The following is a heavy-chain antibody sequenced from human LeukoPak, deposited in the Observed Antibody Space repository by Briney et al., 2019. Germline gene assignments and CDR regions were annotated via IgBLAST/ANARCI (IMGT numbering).Heavy chain of an antibody. CDR1: GFAFSNAW. D-gene: IGHD1-26*01. CDR2: IKSKTDGGTT. J-gene: IGHJ4*02. CDR3: TTHYPDSGSYNY. V-gene: IGHV3-15*01. Sequence: GGSLRLSCAASGFAFSNAWMSWVRQAPGKGLEWVGRIKSKTDGGTTDYAAPVKGRFTISRDDSKNTLYLQMDSLQTEDTAVYYCTTHYPDSGSYNYWGQGTLVTVSS.